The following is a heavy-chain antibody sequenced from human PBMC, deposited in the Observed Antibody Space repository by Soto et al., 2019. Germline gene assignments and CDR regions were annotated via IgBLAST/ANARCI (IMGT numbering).Heavy chain of an antibody. CDR1: A. D-gene: IGHD2-15*01. CDR3: AEGISTYCSVTDF. J-gene: IGHJ6*02. Sequence: ARRWPHQDKEKRLEWMGWINAGNGNTKYSQKFQGRVTITRDTSASTADMELSSLRSEDTSLYYCAEGISTYCSVTDFWG. CDR2: INAGNGNT. V-gene: IGHV1-3*01.